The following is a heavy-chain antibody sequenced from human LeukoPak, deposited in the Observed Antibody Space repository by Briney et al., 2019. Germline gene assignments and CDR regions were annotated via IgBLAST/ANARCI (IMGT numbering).Heavy chain of an antibody. Sequence: GGSLRLSCAASGFTFTNYMMTWVRQAPGRGLEWVSTINASGGTTYYADSVKGRFTISRDNSKNTLYLQMDSPRVEDTAVYYCAKDRVTGARKLDYWGQGTLVTVSS. CDR1: GFTFTNYM. CDR2: INASGGTT. V-gene: IGHV3-23*01. CDR3: AKDRVTGARKLDY. D-gene: IGHD1-26*01. J-gene: IGHJ4*02.